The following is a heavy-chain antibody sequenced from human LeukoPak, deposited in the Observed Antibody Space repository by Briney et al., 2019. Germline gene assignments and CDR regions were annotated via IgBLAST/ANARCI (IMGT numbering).Heavy chain of an antibody. CDR3: VRDRDAAPGDVRDY. Sequence: GASVKVSCKTSGYTFPNYGITWVRQVPGQGLEWMGWISVYNGNTKYAQTVQGRVTMTTDTSTSTAYMELRSLSYDHTAVYYCVRDRDAAPGDVRDYWGQGTLVTVSS. D-gene: IGHD2-21*02. V-gene: IGHV1-18*01. CDR1: GYTFPNYG. J-gene: IGHJ4*02. CDR2: ISVYNGNT.